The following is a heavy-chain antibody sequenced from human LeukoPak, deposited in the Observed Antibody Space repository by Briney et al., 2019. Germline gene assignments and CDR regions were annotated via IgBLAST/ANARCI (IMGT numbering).Heavy chain of an antibody. V-gene: IGHV4-39*01. CDR2: IYYSGST. CDR1: GGSISSSSYY. J-gene: IGHJ4*02. Sequence: SETLSLTCTVSGGSISSSSYYWGWIRQPPGKGLEWIGSIYYSGSTYYSPSLESRVTISVDTSKNQFSLKLSSVTAADTAVYYCARQQLVLGLDYWGRGTLVTVSS. D-gene: IGHD6-13*01. CDR3: ARQQLVLGLDY.